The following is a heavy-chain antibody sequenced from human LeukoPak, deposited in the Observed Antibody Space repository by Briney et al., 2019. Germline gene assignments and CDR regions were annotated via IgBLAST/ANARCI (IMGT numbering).Heavy chain of an antibody. V-gene: IGHV4-34*01. CDR1: GGSFSGYY. J-gene: IGHJ4*02. Sequence: SETLSLTCAVYGGSFSGYYWSWIRQPPGKGLEWIGEINHSGSTNYNPSLKSRVTISVDTSKNQFSLRPSSVTAADTAVYYCARGQYYDFWSGSYYFDYWGQGTLVTVSS. CDR2: INHSGST. D-gene: IGHD3-3*01. CDR3: ARGQYYDFWSGSYYFDY.